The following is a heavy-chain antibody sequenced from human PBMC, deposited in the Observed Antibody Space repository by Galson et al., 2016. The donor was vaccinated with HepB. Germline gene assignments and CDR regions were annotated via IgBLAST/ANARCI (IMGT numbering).Heavy chain of an antibody. Sequence: SETLSLTCTVSGGSIRNYQWGWIRQPPGKGLEWVGYNSYRGLINIKPSFESRLPISLDASNSRFTLVLTSVTAADTAMYFCVRDNMGSLDYWGQGLLVTVSS. CDR3: VRDNMGSLDY. D-gene: IGHD1-26*01. V-gene: IGHV4-59*01. CDR1: GGSIRNYQ. CDR2: NSYRGLI. J-gene: IGHJ4*02.